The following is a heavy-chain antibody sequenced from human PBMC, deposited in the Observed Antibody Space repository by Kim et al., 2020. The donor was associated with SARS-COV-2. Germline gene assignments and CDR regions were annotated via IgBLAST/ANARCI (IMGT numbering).Heavy chain of an antibody. V-gene: IGHV3-33*06. Sequence: GGSLRLSCAASGFTFSSYGMHWVRQAPGKGLEWVAVIWYDGSNKYYADSVKGRFTISRDNSKNTLYLQMNSLRAEDTAVYYCAKDFQIVVVPAAPIRDYYGMDVWGQGTTVTVSS. D-gene: IGHD2-2*01. CDR2: IWYDGSNK. J-gene: IGHJ6*02. CDR3: AKDFQIVVVPAAPIRDYYGMDV. CDR1: GFTFSSYG.